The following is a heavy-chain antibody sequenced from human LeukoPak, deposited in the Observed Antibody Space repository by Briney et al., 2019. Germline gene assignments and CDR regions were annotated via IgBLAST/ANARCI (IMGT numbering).Heavy chain of an antibody. Sequence: GGSLRLSCAASRFTFSSRWMTSFRQPPGKGLEWVATIKEDGSQKDYEDSVKGRFTISRDNVKNSLYLQMDSLRAEDTAVYFCARNLAYNAFDIWGQGTMVTVSS. CDR3: ARNLAYNAFDI. V-gene: IGHV3-7*01. J-gene: IGHJ3*02. D-gene: IGHD1-1*01. CDR1: RFTFSSRW. CDR2: IKEDGSQK.